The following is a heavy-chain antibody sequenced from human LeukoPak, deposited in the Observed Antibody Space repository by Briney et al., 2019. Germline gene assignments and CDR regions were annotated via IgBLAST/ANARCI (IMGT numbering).Heavy chain of an antibody. CDR3: ARFVRGTYYFDY. D-gene: IGHD3-16*01. CDR1: GGSISSYY. V-gene: IGHV4-59*08. Sequence: SETLSLTCTVSGGSISSYYWSWIRQPPGKGLEWIGYIYYSGSTNYNPSLKSRVTISVDTSKNQLSLKLSSVTAADTAVYYCARFVRGTYYFDYWGQGTLVTVSS. J-gene: IGHJ4*02. CDR2: IYYSGST.